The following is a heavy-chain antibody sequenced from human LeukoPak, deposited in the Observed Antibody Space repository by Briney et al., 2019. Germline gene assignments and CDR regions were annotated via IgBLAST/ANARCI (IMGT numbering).Heavy chain of an antibody. CDR2: INPNSGGT. CDR3: ARGDVLRYFDWLFRDY. J-gene: IGHJ4*02. V-gene: IGHV1-2*02. D-gene: IGHD3-9*01. Sequence: ASVKVSCKASGYTFTSYYMHWVRQAPGQGLEWMGWINPNSGGTNYAQKFQGRVTMTRDTSISTAYMELSRLRSDDTALYYCARGDVLRYFDWLFRDYWGQGTLVTVSS. CDR1: GYTFTSYY.